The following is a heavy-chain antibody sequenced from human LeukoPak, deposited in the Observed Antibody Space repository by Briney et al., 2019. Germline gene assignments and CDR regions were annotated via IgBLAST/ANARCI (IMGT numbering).Heavy chain of an antibody. CDR1: GFTFINYW. Sequence: GGSLRLSCAGSGFTFINYWMSWVRQAPGRGLEWVANIKQDGSEYYYVDSVKGRFTISRDNAKNTLYLQMNSLRVEDTAVYYCARDNLVRGAPELDYWGRGTLVTVSS. V-gene: IGHV3-7*01. D-gene: IGHD3-10*01. J-gene: IGHJ4*02. CDR3: ARDNLVRGAPELDY. CDR2: IKQDGSEY.